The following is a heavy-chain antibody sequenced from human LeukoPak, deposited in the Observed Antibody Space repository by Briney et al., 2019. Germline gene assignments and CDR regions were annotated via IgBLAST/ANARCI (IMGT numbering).Heavy chain of an antibody. CDR2: INSDGSST. D-gene: IGHD6-19*01. J-gene: IGHJ4*02. Sequence: PGGSLRLSCAASGFTFSSYWMHWVRQAPGKGLVWVSRINSDGSSTSYADSVMGRFTISRDNAKNTLCLQMNSLRAEDTAVYYCARDRGGSGPTTTDYWGQGTLVTVSS. V-gene: IGHV3-74*01. CDR3: ARDRGGSGPTTTDY. CDR1: GFTFSSYW.